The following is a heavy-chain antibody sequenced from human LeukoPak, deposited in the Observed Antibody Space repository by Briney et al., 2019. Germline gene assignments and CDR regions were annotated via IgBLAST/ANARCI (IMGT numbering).Heavy chain of an antibody. Sequence: SETLSLTCTVSGGSISSSNYYWGWIRQPPGKGLEWIGSIYYGGSTYYNPSLKSRVTISVDTSKNQFSLRLSSVTAADTAVYYCARQDLYGSPLYFDYWGQGTLVTVSS. CDR1: GGSISSSNYY. D-gene: IGHD3-10*01. CDR2: IYYGGST. J-gene: IGHJ4*02. CDR3: ARQDLYGSPLYFDY. V-gene: IGHV4-39*01.